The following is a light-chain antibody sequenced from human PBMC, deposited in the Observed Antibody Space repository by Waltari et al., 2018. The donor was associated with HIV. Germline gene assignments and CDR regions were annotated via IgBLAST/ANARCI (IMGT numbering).Light chain of an antibody. CDR2: GAS. CDR3: RQYNSWPPRYT. CDR1: QTVSIR. Sequence: EIVMTQSPATLSVSPGERVTLSCRASQTVSIRLAWYQQKPGQAPRLLIYGASTRATGIPARFSGGGSGTEFTLTISSLQSEDFAVYYCRQYNSWPPRYTFGQGTKLEIK. V-gene: IGKV3-15*01. J-gene: IGKJ2*01.